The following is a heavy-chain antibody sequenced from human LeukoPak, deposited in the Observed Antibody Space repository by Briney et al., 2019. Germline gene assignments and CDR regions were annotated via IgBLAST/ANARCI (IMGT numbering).Heavy chain of an antibody. J-gene: IGHJ2*01. D-gene: IGHD3-16*01. CDR3: ARDGGAGWYFDL. CDR2: IWYDGSNT. CDR1: GFTFSSYG. V-gene: IGHV3-33*01. Sequence: PGGSLRLSCAASGFTFSSYGMHWVRQAPGKGLEWVAVIWYDGSNTYYADSVKGRFTISRDNSKNTLYLQMNSLRVEDTAVYYCARDGGAGWYFDLWGRGTLVTVSS.